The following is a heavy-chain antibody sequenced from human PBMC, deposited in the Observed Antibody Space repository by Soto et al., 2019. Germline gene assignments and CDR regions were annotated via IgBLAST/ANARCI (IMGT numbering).Heavy chain of an antibody. CDR3: TKDSEVAGPKDYYGMDV. Sequence: GSLRLACTASGFTFSNAWMSWVRQAPGKGLEWVGRIKSKTDGGTTDYAAPVKGRFTISRDDSKNTLYLQMNSLKTEDTAVYYCTKDSEVAGPKDYYGMDVWGQGTTVTVS. D-gene: IGHD6-19*01. CDR1: GFTFSNAW. V-gene: IGHV3-15*01. CDR2: IKSKTDGGTT. J-gene: IGHJ6*01.